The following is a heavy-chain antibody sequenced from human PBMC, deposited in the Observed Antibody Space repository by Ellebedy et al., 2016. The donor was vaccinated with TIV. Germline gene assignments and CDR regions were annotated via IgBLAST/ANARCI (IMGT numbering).Heavy chain of an antibody. J-gene: IGHJ4*02. V-gene: IGHV1-24*01. CDR2: FDPEDGET. CDR1: GYTLTELS. CDR3: ATPKVSAAGKGYYFDY. D-gene: IGHD6-13*01. Sequence: ASVKVSCKVSGYTLTELSMHWVRQAPGKGLEWMGGFDPEDGETIYAQKFQGRVTMTEDTSTDTAYMELSSLRSEDTAVYYCATPKVSAAGKGYYFDYWGQGTLVTVSS.